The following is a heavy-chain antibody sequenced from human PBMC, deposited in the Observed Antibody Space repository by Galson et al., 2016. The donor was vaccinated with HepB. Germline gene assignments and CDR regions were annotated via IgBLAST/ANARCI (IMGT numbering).Heavy chain of an antibody. D-gene: IGHD2-15*01. V-gene: IGHV3-30*03. CDR3: ATPLGYCSGGTCYGGYFYGIDV. J-gene: IGHJ6*02. Sequence: SLRLSCAASGFTFSSFGMHWVRQAPGKGLEWVAVISSDGNNKYFADSVKGRFTISRDNSENTLYLQMNSLRAEDTAVYYCATPLGYCSGGTCYGGYFYGIDVWGQGTTVIGSS. CDR2: ISSDGNNK. CDR1: GFTFSSFG.